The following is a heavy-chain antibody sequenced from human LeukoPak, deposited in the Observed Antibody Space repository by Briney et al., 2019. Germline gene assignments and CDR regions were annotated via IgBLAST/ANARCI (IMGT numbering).Heavy chain of an antibody. CDR2: ISGSGGST. V-gene: IGHV3-23*01. J-gene: IGHJ4*02. CDR1: GFTFSSYA. CDR3: AKSPGGNYYDSSGYYYYFDY. D-gene: IGHD3-22*01. Sequence: GGSLRLSCAASGFTFSSYAMSWVRQALGKGLEWVSDISGSGGSTYYADSVKGRFTISRDNSKNTLYLQMNSLRAEDTAVYYCAKSPGGNYYDSSGYYYYFDYWGQGALVTVSS.